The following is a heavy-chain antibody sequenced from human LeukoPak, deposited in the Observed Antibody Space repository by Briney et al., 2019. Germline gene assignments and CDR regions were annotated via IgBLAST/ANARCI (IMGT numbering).Heavy chain of an antibody. J-gene: IGHJ6*02. D-gene: IGHD5-18*01. CDR1: GYTFTSYG. V-gene: IGHV1-18*01. Sequence: ASVKVSCKASGYTFTSYGISWVRQAPGQGLEWMGWISAYNGNTNYAQKLQGRVTMTTDTSTSTAYMELRSLRSDDTAVYYCARAYSYGYTPIWDCYYYGMDVWGQGTTVTVSS. CDR3: ARAYSYGYTPIWDCYYYGMDV. CDR2: ISAYNGNT.